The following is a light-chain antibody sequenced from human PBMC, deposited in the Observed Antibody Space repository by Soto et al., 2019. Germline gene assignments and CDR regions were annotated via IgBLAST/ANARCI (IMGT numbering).Light chain of an antibody. V-gene: IGKV3-15*01. CDR2: GAS. CDR1: QSVSSN. J-gene: IGKJ1*01. CDR3: QQYNNWPGT. Sequence: EIVMTQSPATLSVSPGERATLSCRASQSVSSNLAWYQQKPGQAPRLLIYGASTRATGIPARFSGSGSGTEFKLTSGSLQSEDFAVYYCQQYNNWPGTFGQGTKVEIK.